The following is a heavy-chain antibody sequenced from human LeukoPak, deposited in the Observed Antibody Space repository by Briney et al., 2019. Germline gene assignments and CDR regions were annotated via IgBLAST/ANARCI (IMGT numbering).Heavy chain of an antibody. Sequence: ASVKVSCKASGYTFTRYGISWVRQAPGQGLEWTGSISGYRGNTNYAQKLQGRVTMTTDTSTSTAYMELRSLRSDDTAVYYCARGYYDSGGYYYYYYGMDVWGQGTTVTVSS. CDR2: ISGYRGNT. CDR1: GYTFTRYG. J-gene: IGHJ6*02. CDR3: ARGYYDSGGYYYYYYGMDV. V-gene: IGHV1-18*01. D-gene: IGHD3-22*01.